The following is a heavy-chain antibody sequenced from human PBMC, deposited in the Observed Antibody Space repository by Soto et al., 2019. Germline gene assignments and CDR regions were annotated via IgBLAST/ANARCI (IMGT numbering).Heavy chain of an antibody. CDR3: AKDPRLYSSGWYVGPCYFDY. CDR2: ISCSGSSK. Sequence: GGSLRLSCAASGFTFSSYAMHWVRQAPGKGLEWVSVISCSGSSKYYADSVKGRFTISRDNSKNTLYLQMNSLRAEDTAVYYCAKDPRLYSSGWYVGPCYFDYWGQGTLVTVSS. V-gene: IGHV3-30-3*01. J-gene: IGHJ4*02. D-gene: IGHD6-19*01. CDR1: GFTFSSYA.